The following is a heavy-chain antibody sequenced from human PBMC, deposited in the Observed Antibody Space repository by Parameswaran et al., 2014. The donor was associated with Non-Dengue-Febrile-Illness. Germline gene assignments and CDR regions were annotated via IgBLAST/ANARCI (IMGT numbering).Heavy chain of an antibody. Sequence: RWIRQPPGKGLEWIGYIYYSGSTNYNPSLKSRVTISVDTSKNQFSLKLSSVTAADTAVYYCARLLYGDNYPGWFDPLGAREPWSPSPQ. J-gene: IGHJ5*02. V-gene: IGHV4-59*08. D-gene: IGHD4-17*01. CDR3: ARLLYGDNYPGWFDP. CDR2: IYYSGST.